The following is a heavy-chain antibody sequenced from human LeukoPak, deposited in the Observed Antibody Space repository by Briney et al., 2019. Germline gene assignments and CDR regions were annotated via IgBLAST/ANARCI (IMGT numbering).Heavy chain of an antibody. V-gene: IGHV4-59*01. CDR3: ARDTYYTSGTYYIDYFDS. Sequence: SETLSLSCTVSGGSLSSNYWSWVRQPPGKALECMGYISHGGQTLSNPSLSSRVTISVDTSNNQFSLKLTSVTAADTAVYFCARDTYYTSGTYYIDYFDSWGQGALVTVSS. D-gene: IGHD3-10*01. CDR1: GGSLSSNY. J-gene: IGHJ4*02. CDR2: ISHGGQT.